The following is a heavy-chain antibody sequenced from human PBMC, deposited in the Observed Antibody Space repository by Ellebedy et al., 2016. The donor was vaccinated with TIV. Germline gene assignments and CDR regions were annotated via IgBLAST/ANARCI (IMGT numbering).Heavy chain of an antibody. J-gene: IGHJ5*02. CDR1: GGSISSSSYY. V-gene: IGHV4-39*01. CDR3: ARHAIVGATSWFDP. CDR2: IYYSGTT. D-gene: IGHD1-26*01. Sequence: SETLSLXXTVSGGSISSSSYYWGWIRQPPGKGLEWIGSIYYSGTTYYNPSLKSRVTISVHTSKNQFSLKLSSVTAADTAVYYCARHAIVGATSWFDPWGQGTLVTVSS.